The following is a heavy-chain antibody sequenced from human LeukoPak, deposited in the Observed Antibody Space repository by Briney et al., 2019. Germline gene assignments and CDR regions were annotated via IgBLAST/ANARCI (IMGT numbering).Heavy chain of an antibody. V-gene: IGHV4-59*11. CDR1: GGSLRSPY. CDR3: ASLFGDSAHSLHFDV. J-gene: IGHJ2*01. D-gene: IGHD2-21*01. Sequence: SETLSLTCTVSGGSLRSPYWNWVRQSPEKGLEWIGYIYYTGSTDYNPSLKSRVTISVDTSKNQISLRLTSVTTADTAVYYCASLFGDSAHSLHFDVWGRGTLVTVSS. CDR2: IYYTGST.